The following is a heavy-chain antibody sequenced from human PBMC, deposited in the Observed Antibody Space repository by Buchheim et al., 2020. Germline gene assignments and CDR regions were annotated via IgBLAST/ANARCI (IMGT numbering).Heavy chain of an antibody. Sequence: EVQLLESGGGLVQPGGSLRLSCAASGFTFSSYAMSWVRQAPGKGLEWVSAISGSGGSTYYADSVKGRFTISRDNSKNTMYMQMNSLIAEDTAVYYCAKDPPWPSYHQPSYYFDYWGQGTL. V-gene: IGHV3-23*01. CDR2: ISGSGGST. CDR1: GFTFSSYA. D-gene: IGHD1-26*01. J-gene: IGHJ4*02. CDR3: AKDPPWPSYHQPSYYFDY.